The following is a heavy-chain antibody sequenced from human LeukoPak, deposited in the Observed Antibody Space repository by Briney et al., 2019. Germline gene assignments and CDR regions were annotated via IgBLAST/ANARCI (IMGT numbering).Heavy chain of an antibody. J-gene: IGHJ3*02. D-gene: IGHD3-16*01. CDR1: GGTFSSYA. V-gene: IGHV1-69*04. CDR2: IFPILGIA. Sequence: GASVKVSCKASGGTFSSYAISWVRQAPGQGLEWMGRIFPILGIANYAQKFQGRVTITADKSTSTAYMELSSLRSEDTAVYYCARLGGEFLTITFGGVRTRSFNDIWGQGTMVTVSS. CDR3: ARLGGEFLTITFGGVRTRSFNDI.